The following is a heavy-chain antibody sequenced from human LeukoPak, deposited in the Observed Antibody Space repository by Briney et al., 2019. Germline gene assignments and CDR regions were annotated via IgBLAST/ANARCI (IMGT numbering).Heavy chain of an antibody. CDR2: INPNSGGT. J-gene: IGHJ4*02. CDR1: GYTFTGYY. V-gene: IGHV1-2*02. D-gene: IGHD6-13*01. CDR3: ARFGYGSSWYGDDY. Sequence: ASVKVSCKASGYTFTGYYMHWVRQAPGQGLEWMGWINPNSGGTNYAQKFQGRVTMTRDTSISTAYMELSRLRSDDTAVYYCARFGYGSSWYGDDYWGQGTLVTVSS.